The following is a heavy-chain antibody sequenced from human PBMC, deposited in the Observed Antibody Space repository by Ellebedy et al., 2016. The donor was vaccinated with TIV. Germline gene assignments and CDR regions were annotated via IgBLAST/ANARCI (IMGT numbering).Heavy chain of an antibody. CDR3: ARDNWGSYDY. V-gene: IGHV3-72*01. J-gene: IGHJ4*02. CDR2: IQIKPDGYTT. Sequence: GESLKISCEASGFTFSDYSMDWVRQAPGKGLEWIGRIQIKPDGYTTAYAASVKGRFTISRDDSKNSLYLQMNSLKTEDTAVYFCARDNWGSYDYWGQGILVAVSS. D-gene: IGHD3-16*01. CDR1: GFTFSDYS.